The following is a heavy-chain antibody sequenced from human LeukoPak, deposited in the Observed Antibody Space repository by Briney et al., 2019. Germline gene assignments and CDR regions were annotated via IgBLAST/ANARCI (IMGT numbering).Heavy chain of an antibody. CDR1: GGTFSSYA. D-gene: IGHD3-9*01. Sequence: ASVKVSCKASGGTFSSYAISWVRQAPGQGLEWMGGIITIFGTANYAQKFQGRVTITADESTGTAYMELSSLRSEDTAVYYCAFILTGLQHRDYEYCGERTLVTVSS. V-gene: IGHV1-69*13. CDR2: IITIFGTA. J-gene: IGHJ4*02. CDR3: AFILTGLQHRDYEY.